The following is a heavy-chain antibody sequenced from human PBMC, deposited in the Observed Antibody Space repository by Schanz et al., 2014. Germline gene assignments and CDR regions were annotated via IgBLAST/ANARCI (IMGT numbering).Heavy chain of an antibody. D-gene: IGHD3-9*01. CDR3: AKQIHYDILTVTRN. Sequence: VQLVESGGGVVQPGRSLRLPCAASGFTFSSYAMHWVRQAPGKGLEWVSALSGSGGSTYYADSVKGRFTISRDNSKNTLYLQMNSLRAEDTAVYYCAKQIHYDILTVTRNWGQGTLVTDSS. CDR1: GFTFSSYA. J-gene: IGHJ4*02. CDR2: LSGSGGST. V-gene: IGHV3-23*04.